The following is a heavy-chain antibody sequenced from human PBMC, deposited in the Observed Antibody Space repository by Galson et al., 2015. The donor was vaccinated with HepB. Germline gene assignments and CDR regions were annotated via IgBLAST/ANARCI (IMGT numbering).Heavy chain of an antibody. CDR2: IIPIFGTA. V-gene: IGHV1-69*01. CDR1: GGTFSSYA. D-gene: IGHD3-3*01. Sequence: KVSCKASGGTFSSYAISWVRQAPGQGLEWMGGIIPIFGTANYAQKVQGRVTITADESTSTAYMELSSLRSEDTAVYYCARDTRTAIFGVVILEGSYGMDVWGQGTTVTVSS. CDR3: ARDTRTAIFGVVILEGSYGMDV. J-gene: IGHJ6*02.